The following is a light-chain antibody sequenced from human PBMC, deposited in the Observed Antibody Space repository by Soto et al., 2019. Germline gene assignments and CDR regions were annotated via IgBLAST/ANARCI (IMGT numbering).Light chain of an antibody. V-gene: IGKV1-9*01. Sequence: DIQLTQSPSFLSASVGDRVTITCRTSQDISSYLAWYQQKPGKAPQLLISAASTLQSGVPSRFIGSGSGTEFTLTISSLQPEDFATYYCQQLRSYPLSFGGGNKVEI. CDR2: AAS. CDR1: QDISSY. CDR3: QQLRSYPLS. J-gene: IGKJ4*01.